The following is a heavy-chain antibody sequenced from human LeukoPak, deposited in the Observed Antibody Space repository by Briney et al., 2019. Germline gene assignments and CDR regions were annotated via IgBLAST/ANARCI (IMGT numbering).Heavy chain of an antibody. J-gene: IGHJ3*02. Sequence: PGGSLRLSCAASGFTFSSYGMHWVRQAPGKGLEWVAVISYDGSNKYYADSVKGRFTISRDNSKNTLYLQMNSLRAEDTAVYYCAKDGKGLRYFDWLLYRDAFDIWGQGTMVTVSS. CDR1: GFTFSSYG. D-gene: IGHD3-9*01. CDR2: ISYDGSNK. V-gene: IGHV3-30*18. CDR3: AKDGKGLRYFDWLLYRDAFDI.